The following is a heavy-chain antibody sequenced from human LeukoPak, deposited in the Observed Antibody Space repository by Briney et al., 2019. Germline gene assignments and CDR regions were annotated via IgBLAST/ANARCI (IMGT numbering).Heavy chain of an antibody. CDR1: GGTFSSYA. J-gene: IGHJ4*02. CDR3: ARAPHYYGSGPYYFDY. D-gene: IGHD3-10*01. CDR2: IIPIFGTA. Sequence: SVKVSCKASGGTFSSYAISWVRQAPGQGLEWMGGIIPIFGTANYAQKFQGRVTITADESTSTAYMELSSLRSEDTAVYYCARAPHYYGSGPYYFDYWGQGTLVTVS. V-gene: IGHV1-69*13.